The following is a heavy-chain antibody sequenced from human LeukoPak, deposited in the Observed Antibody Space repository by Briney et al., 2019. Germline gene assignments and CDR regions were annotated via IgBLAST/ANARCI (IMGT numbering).Heavy chain of an antibody. V-gene: IGHV5-51*01. CDR3: ARAYSGTYYHYFAY. CDR1: GYSLINYS. J-gene: IGHJ4*02. Sequence: GESLKLSGKWPGYSLINYSMGGVGQMPGKGLEWMGIIYPGDSETRYRPSFQGQVTISAAKSISTAYLQWSSLKASDTAMYYCARAYSGTYYHYFAYWGQGTLVTVSS. CDR2: IYPGDSET. D-gene: IGHD1-26*01.